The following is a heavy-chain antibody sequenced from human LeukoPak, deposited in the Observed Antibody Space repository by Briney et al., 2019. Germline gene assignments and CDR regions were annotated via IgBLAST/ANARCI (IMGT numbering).Heavy chain of an antibody. Sequence: GGSLRLSCAASGFTFSSYWMHWVRQAPGKGLVWVSRINSDGSSTSYADSVKGRFTISRDNAKNSPFLQMNSLRAEDTAVYYCARVLRYCSGGNCYSGGLGYMDVWGKGTTVTISS. CDR3: ARVLRYCSGGNCYSGGLGYMDV. V-gene: IGHV3-74*01. CDR2: INSDGSST. CDR1: GFTFSSYW. J-gene: IGHJ6*03. D-gene: IGHD2-15*01.